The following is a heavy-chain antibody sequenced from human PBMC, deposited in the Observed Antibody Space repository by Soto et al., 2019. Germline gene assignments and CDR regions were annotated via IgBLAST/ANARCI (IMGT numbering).Heavy chain of an antibody. CDR1: GYTFTSYG. V-gene: IGHV1-18*01. CDR3: ARGYQAPDFWSGSNYYYYYMDV. D-gene: IGHD3-3*01. J-gene: IGHJ6*03. CDR2: ISAYNGNT. Sequence: QVQLVQSGAEVKKPGASVKVSCKASGYTFTSYGISWVRQAPGQGLEWMGWISAYNGNTNYAQKLQGRVTMTTDTSTSTAYMELRSLRSDDTAVYYCARGYQAPDFWSGSNYYYYYMDVWGKGTTVTVSS.